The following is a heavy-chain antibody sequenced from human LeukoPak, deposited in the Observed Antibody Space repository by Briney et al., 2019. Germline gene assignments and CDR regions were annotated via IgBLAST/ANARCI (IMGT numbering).Heavy chain of an antibody. V-gene: IGHV4-61*09. Sequence: PSETLSLTCTVSGDSISSGSYYWRWIRQPAGSGLECIGHISTSGSTNYTPSLKSRVTISVDTSKNQFSLKLSSVTAADTAVYYCARDSLLHPNRWFDPWGQGTLVTVSS. D-gene: IGHD3-3*01. J-gene: IGHJ5*02. CDR1: GDSISSGSYY. CDR2: ISTSGST. CDR3: ARDSLLHPNRWFDP.